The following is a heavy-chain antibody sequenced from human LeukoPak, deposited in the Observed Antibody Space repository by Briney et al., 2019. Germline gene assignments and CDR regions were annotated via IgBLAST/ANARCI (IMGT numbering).Heavy chain of an antibody. J-gene: IGHJ4*02. CDR3: AREGGWFQIDY. D-gene: IGHD2-15*01. CDR2: ISSSSYI. V-gene: IGHV3-21*01. CDR1: GFTFSSYS. Sequence: GGSLRLSCAASGFTFSSYSMNWVRQAPGKGLEWVSSISSSSYIYYADSVKGRFTISRDNAKNSLYLQMNSLRAEDTAVYYCAREGGWFQIDYWGQGTLVTVSS.